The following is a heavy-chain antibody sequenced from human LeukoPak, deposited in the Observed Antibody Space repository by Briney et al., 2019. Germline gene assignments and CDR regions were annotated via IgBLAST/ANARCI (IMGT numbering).Heavy chain of an antibody. V-gene: IGHV1-18*01. Sequence: ASVKVSCKASGYTFSSYGISWVRQAPGQGLEWMGWISGYNGNTDYAQKFQGRVTMTTDTSTSTAYMELGSLRSDDTAIYYCARVGAMGSKDAFDIWGQGTMVTV. CDR1: GYTFSSYG. CDR2: ISGYNGNT. D-gene: IGHD5-18*01. CDR3: ARVGAMGSKDAFDI. J-gene: IGHJ3*02.